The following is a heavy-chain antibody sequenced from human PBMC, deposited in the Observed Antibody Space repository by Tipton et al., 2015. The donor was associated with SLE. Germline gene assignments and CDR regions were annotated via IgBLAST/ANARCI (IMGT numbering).Heavy chain of an antibody. CDR1: GYSISSGYY. V-gene: IGHV4-30-2*01. D-gene: IGHD4-11*01. CDR2: IYHSGST. J-gene: IGHJ4*02. Sequence: TLSLTCAVSGYSISSGYYWGWIRQPPGKGLEWIGYIYHSGSTYYNPSLKSRVTISVDRSKNQFSLKLSSVTAADTAVYYCASDNYVFDYWGQGTLVTVSS. CDR3: ASDNYVFDY.